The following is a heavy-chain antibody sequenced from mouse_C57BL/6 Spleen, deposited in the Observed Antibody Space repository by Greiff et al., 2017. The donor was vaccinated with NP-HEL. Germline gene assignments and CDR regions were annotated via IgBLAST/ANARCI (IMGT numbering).Heavy chain of an antibody. Sequence: EVQLQESEGGLVQPGSSMKLSCTASGFTFSDYYMAWVRQVPEKGLEWVANINYDGSSTYYLDSLKSRFIISRDNAKNILYLQMSSLKSEDTATYYCAREGDGNPSMDYWGQGTSVTVSS. CDR2: INYDGSST. CDR3: AREGDGNPSMDY. D-gene: IGHD2-1*01. CDR1: GFTFSDYY. V-gene: IGHV5-16*01. J-gene: IGHJ4*01.